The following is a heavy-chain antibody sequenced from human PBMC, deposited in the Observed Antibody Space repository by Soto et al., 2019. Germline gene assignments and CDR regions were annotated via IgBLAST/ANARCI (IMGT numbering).Heavy chain of an antibody. CDR2: IIPVFGTP. CDR1: GGSLSNYG. Sequence: QVQLVQSGAEVKKPGSSVKVSCKASGGSLSNYGISWVRQAPGQGLEWMGAIIPVFGTPNYAQKFQDRVTITADESTTTVYRDVRSLTSEDTAVYYCARGDATKIVVTTYYAMDVWGQGTTVTVSS. D-gene: IGHD3-22*01. J-gene: IGHJ6*02. CDR3: ARGDATKIVVTTYYAMDV. V-gene: IGHV1-69*12.